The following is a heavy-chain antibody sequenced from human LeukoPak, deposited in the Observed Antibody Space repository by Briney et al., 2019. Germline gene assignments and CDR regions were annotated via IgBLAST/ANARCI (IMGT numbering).Heavy chain of an antibody. Sequence: PSETLSLTCAVYGGSFSGYYWSWIRQPPGKGLEWSGEINHSGSTNYNPSLKSRVTISVDKSKNQFSLKLSSVAAADTAVYYCARRTTVTIPFGYWGQGTLVTVSS. V-gene: IGHV4-34*01. CDR1: GGSFSGYY. CDR2: INHSGST. CDR3: ARRTTVTIPFGY. J-gene: IGHJ4*02. D-gene: IGHD4-11*01.